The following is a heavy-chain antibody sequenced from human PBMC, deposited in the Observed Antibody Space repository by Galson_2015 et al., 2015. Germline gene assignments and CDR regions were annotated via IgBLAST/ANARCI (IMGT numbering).Heavy chain of an antibody. CDR2: INSSGGST. V-gene: IGHV1-46*01. J-gene: IGHJ4*02. CDR3: ARSSGYYLGDCAY. D-gene: IGHD5-12*01. CDR1: GYTFTSYY. Sequence: QSGAEVKKPGESLTISCKASGYTFTSYYMHWVRQAPGQGLEWMGIINSSGGSTSYAQKFQGRVTMTRDTSTSTVYMELSSLRSEDTAVYYCARSSGYYLGDCAYWGQGTLVTVSS.